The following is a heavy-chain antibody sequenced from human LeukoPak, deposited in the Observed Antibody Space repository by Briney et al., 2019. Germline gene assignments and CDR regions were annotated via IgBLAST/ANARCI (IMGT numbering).Heavy chain of an antibody. J-gene: IGHJ4*02. CDR3: ARGGPYYDFWSGYYIRGNLDY. CDR1: GYTFTSYG. Sequence: ASVKVSCKASGYTFTSYGISWVRQAPGQGLEWMGWIGAYNGNTNYAQKLQGRVTMTTDTSTSTAYMELRSLRSDDTAVYYCARGGPYYDFWSGYYIRGNLDYWGQGTLVTVSS. CDR2: IGAYNGNT. V-gene: IGHV1-18*01. D-gene: IGHD3-3*01.